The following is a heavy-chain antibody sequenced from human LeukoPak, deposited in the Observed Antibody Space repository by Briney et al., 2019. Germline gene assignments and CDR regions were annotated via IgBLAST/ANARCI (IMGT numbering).Heavy chain of an antibody. D-gene: IGHD5-12*01. CDR3: ARGHYVATVLGYYYYMDV. J-gene: IGHJ6*03. CDR1: GGSFSGYY. CDR2: INHSGST. Sequence: SETLSLTCAVYGGSFSGYYWSWIRQPPGKGLEWIGEINHSGSTNYNPSLKSRVTISVDTSKNQFSLKLSSVTAADTAVYYCARGHYVATVLGYYYYMDVWGKGTTVTVSS. V-gene: IGHV4-34*01.